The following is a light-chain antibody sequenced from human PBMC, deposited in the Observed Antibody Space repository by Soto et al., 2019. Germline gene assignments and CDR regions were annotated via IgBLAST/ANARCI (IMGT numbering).Light chain of an antibody. CDR2: EVS. CDR1: SSDVGGYNY. J-gene: IGLJ1*01. Sequence: QSVLTQPASVSGSPGQSITISCTGTSSDVGGYNYVSWYQQHPGKAPKLMIYEVSNRPLGVSNRFSGSKSGNTASLTISGLQAEGEADYYCTSYTSSSTLDVFGTGTKLTVL. V-gene: IGLV2-14*01. CDR3: TSYTSSSTLDV.